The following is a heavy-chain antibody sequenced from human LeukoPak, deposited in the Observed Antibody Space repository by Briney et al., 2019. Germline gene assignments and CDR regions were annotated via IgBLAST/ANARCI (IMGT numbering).Heavy chain of an antibody. J-gene: IGHJ4*02. CDR3: ARYDYGRSGFDY. D-gene: IGHD5-12*01. Sequence: QSGGSLRLSCAVSGITLSNYGMSWVRQAPGKGLEWVAGISGSGGGTYYADSVKGRFSISRDNSKNTLYLQMNSLRAEDTAVYYCARYDYGRSGFDYWGQGTLVTVSS. CDR2: ISGSGGGT. CDR1: GITLSNYG. V-gene: IGHV3-23*01.